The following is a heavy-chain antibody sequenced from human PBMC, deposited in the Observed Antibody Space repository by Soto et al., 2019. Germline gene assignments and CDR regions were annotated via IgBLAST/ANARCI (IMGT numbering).Heavy chain of an antibody. Sequence: SETLSLTCTVSGGSINSGDYYWSWVRQVPGKGLEWIGFISYSGNTHYNPSLESRVTISKDTSKNQFSLRLNSMTAADSAVYYCARGLPAMVRYKRYFDYWGQGTLVTVSS. CDR3: ARGLPAMVRYKRYFDY. J-gene: IGHJ4*02. CDR2: ISYSGNT. D-gene: IGHD3-10*01. V-gene: IGHV4-31*03. CDR1: GGSINSGDYY.